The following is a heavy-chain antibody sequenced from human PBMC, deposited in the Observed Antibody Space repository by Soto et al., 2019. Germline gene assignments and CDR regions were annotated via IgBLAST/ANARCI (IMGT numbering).Heavy chain of an antibody. CDR1: GFTFSSYG. CDR2: ISYDGSNK. CDR3: AKDSEQWLVQRVYYYYGMDV. D-gene: IGHD6-19*01. Sequence: GGSLRLSCAASGFTFSSYGMHWVRQAPGKGLEWVAVISYDGSNKYYADSVKGRFTISRDNSKNTLYLQMNSLRAEDTAVYYCAKDSEQWLVQRVYYYYGMDVWGQGTTVTVSS. J-gene: IGHJ6*02. V-gene: IGHV3-30*18.